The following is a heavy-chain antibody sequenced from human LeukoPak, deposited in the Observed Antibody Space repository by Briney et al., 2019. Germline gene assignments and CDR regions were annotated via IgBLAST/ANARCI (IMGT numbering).Heavy chain of an antibody. CDR1: GFSFSDHY. CDR3: ARENFGVTAPYDAFDI. V-gene: IGHV3-11*01. D-gene: IGHD3-3*01. J-gene: IGHJ3*02. CDR2: ISGGGSTK. Sequence: PGGSLRFSCAASGFSFSDHYMSWIRQAPGKGLEWVSYISGGGSTKSYTDSVKGRFTISRDNAKNSLYLQMNSLRAEDTAVYYCARENFGVTAPYDAFDIWGQGTMVTVSS.